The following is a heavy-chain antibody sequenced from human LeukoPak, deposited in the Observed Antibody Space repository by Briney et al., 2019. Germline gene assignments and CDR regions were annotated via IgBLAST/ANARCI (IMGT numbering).Heavy chain of an antibody. J-gene: IGHJ6*02. CDR3: AGGAQFYYDSSGYSWRYGMDV. D-gene: IGHD3-22*01. CDR2: ISAYNGNT. V-gene: IGHV1-18*01. CDR1: GYTFTSYG. Sequence: ASVKVSCKASGYTFTSYGISWVRQAPGQGLEWMGWISAYNGNTNYAQKLQGRVTMTTDTSTSTAYMELRSPRSEDTAVYYCAGGAQFYYDSSGYSWRYGMDVWGQGTTVTVSS.